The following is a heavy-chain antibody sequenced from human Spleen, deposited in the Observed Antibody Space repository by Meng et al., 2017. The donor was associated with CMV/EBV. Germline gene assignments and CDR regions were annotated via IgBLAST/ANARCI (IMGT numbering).Heavy chain of an antibody. D-gene: IGHD5-18*01. CDR2: FYSGGTDT. V-gene: IGHV3-53*01. CDR1: GFTVSSNY. CDR3: ARDVGYSYGYFDY. J-gene: IGHJ4*02. Sequence: GESLKISCAASGFTVSSNYMSWVRQAPGKGLEWVSIFYSGGTDTYYADSVKGRFTISRDNSKNTLFPQMNSLRADDTAVYYCARDVGYSYGYFDYWGQGTLVTVSS.